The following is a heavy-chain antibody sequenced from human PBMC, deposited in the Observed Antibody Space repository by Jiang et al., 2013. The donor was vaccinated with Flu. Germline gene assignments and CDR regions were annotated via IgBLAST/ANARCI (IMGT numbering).Heavy chain of an antibody. V-gene: IGHV4-30-2*01. CDR2: IYHSGST. CDR1: GGSISSGGYS. CDR3: ARVEMATNIMVEWFDP. J-gene: IGHJ5*02. Sequence: GSGLVKPSQTLSLTCAVSGGSISSGGYSWSWIRQPPGKGLEWIGYIYHSGSTYHNPSLKSRVTISVDNSKNQFSLKLSSVTAADTAVYYCARVEMATNIMVEWFDPWGQGTLVTVSS. D-gene: IGHD5-24*01.